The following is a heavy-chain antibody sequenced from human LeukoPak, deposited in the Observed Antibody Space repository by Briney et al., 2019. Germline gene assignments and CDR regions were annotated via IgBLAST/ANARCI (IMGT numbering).Heavy chain of an antibody. Sequence: GGSLRLSCAASGFTLSSYSMNWVRQAPGKGLEWVSSISSSSSYIYYADSVKGRFTISRDNAKNSLYLQMNSLRAEDTAVYYCAREGPRGVLDYWGQGTLVTVSS. V-gene: IGHV3-21*01. CDR3: AREGPRGVLDY. CDR1: GFTLSSYS. CDR2: ISSSSSYI. D-gene: IGHD3-10*01. J-gene: IGHJ4*02.